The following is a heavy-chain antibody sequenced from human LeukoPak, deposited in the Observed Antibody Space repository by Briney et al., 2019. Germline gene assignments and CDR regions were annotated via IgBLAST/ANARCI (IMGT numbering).Heavy chain of an antibody. V-gene: IGHV3-23*01. CDR3: GRYYVMDV. Sequence: GGSLRLSCAGSGFTFSTYVMNWVRQGPGKGLEWVSTISDSGGSTYYADSVKGRFTISRDNSKSTLYLQMNSLRAEDTAVYYCGRYYVMDVWGQGTSVTVSS. J-gene: IGHJ6*02. CDR2: ISDSGGST. CDR1: GFTFSTYV.